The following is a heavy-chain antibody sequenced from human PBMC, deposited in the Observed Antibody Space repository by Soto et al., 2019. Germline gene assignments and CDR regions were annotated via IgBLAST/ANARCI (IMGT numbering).Heavy chain of an antibody. D-gene: IGHD3-10*01. CDR3: ATSYGSGSSPFDY. Sequence: QVQLVQSGAEVKKPGSSVKVSCKASGDTFSFYTLNWVRQAPGQGFEWVGRVNPILAMSSSAHKFQGRVPXXXDXPTGTAYMELRSLRSDDTAVYYCATSYGSGSSPFDYWGQGTLVTVSS. CDR2: VNPILAMS. J-gene: IGHJ4*02. V-gene: IGHV1-69*02. CDR1: GDTFSFYT.